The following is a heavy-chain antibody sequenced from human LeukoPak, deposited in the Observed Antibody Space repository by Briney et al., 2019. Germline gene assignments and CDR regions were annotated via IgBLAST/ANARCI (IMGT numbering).Heavy chain of an antibody. Sequence: GGSLRLSCAASGFTFSGYWMTWVRQAPGKGLEWVANVNQDGNNKNYVESVKGRFTISRDNAKNSLYLQMNSLRAEDTAVYYCGRYLGADGGVDYGGKGPLVTVSS. CDR2: VNQDGNNK. V-gene: IGHV3-7*01. D-gene: IGHD1-26*01. CDR3: GRYLGADGGVDY. J-gene: IGHJ4*02. CDR1: GFTFSGYW.